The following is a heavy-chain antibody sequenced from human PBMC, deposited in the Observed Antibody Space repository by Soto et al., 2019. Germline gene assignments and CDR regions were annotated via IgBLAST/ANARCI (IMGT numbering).Heavy chain of an antibody. CDR3: ARRRDSSWSLYYYYGMDV. D-gene: IGHD6-13*01. Sequence: PSETLSLTCAVYGGSFSGYYWSWIRQPPGKGLEWIGEINHSGSTNYNPSLKSRVTISVDTSKNQFSLKLSSVTAADTAVYYCARRRDSSWSLYYYYGMDVWGQGTTVTVSS. CDR2: INHSGST. V-gene: IGHV4-34*01. CDR1: GGSFSGYY. J-gene: IGHJ6*02.